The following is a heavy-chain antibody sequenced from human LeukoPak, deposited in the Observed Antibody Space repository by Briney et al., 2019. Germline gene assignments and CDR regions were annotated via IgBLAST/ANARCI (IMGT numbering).Heavy chain of an antibody. Sequence: GGSLRLSCAASGFTFSSYGMHWVRQAPGEGLEWVAVIWYDGSNKYYADSVKGRFTISRDNSKNTLYLQMNSLRAEDTAVYYCARTGIYCSGGSCYYYYGMDVWGKGTTVTVSS. CDR3: ARTGIYCSGGSCYYYYGMDV. J-gene: IGHJ6*04. D-gene: IGHD2-15*01. CDR1: GFTFSSYG. V-gene: IGHV3-33*01. CDR2: IWYDGSNK.